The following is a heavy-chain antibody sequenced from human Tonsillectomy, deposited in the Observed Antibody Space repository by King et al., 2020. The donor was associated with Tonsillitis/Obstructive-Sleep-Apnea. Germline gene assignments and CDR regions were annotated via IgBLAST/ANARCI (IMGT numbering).Heavy chain of an antibody. CDR3: AKDQTYELEFDV. CDR1: GFTFRNFGIYA. V-gene: IGHV3-23*04. Sequence: VQLVESGGRLVQPGGSLRLSCVASGFTFRNFGIYAMSWVRQAPGKGLEWVSTIGGLGREELYADSVKGRFTISRDDSKNTVYLQMSSLRVEDTAVYFSAKDQTYELEFDVWGQGTVVTVSA. J-gene: IGHJ4*02. CDR2: IGGLGREE. D-gene: IGHD1-26*01.